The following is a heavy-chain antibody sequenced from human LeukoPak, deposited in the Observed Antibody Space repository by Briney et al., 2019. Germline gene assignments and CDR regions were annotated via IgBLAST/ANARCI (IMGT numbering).Heavy chain of an antibody. J-gene: IGHJ3*02. V-gene: IGHV4-34*01. Sequence: SETLSLTCAVYGGSFTIYSWTWIRQPPGKGLEWIGEINHSGSTNYNPSLKSRVTISVDTSKNQFSLKLSSVTAADTAVYYCARGRRRSSTYYYGSGRGQDAFDIWGQGTMVTVSS. CDR2: INHSGST. CDR3: ARGRRRSSTYYYGSGRGQDAFDI. D-gene: IGHD3-10*01. CDR1: GGSFTIYS.